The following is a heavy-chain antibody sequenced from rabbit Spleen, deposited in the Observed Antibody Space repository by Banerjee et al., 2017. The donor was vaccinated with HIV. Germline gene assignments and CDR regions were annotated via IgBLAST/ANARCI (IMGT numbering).Heavy chain of an antibody. Sequence: QEQLEESGGGLVKPEGSLTLTCKASGFSFSDGDVMCWVRQAPGKGLEWIACINTYTGKSVYASWATGRFTVSRTSSTTVTLQMTSLTAADTATYFCARDLAGVIAWNLYLWGQGTLVTVS. V-gene: IGHV1S45*01. D-gene: IGHD4-1*01. CDR1: GFSFSDGDV. CDR2: INTYTGKS. J-gene: IGHJ3*01. CDR3: ARDLAGVIAWNLYL.